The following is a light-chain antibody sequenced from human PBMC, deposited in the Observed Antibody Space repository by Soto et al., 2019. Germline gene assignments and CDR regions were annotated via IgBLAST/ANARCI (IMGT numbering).Light chain of an antibody. J-gene: IGKJ2*01. Sequence: EIVLTQSPGTLSLSPGERATLSCRASQSVSSSYLAWYQQKPGQAPRFLIYGASTRAPGIPDRFSGTGSGTDFTLTISRLEPEDFAVYHCQQYASSLYTFGLGTKLEI. V-gene: IGKV3-20*01. CDR1: QSVSSSY. CDR2: GAS. CDR3: QQYASSLYT.